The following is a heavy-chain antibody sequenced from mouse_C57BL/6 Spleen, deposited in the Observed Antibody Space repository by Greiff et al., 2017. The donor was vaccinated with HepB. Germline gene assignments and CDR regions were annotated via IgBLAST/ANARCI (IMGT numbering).Heavy chain of an antibody. J-gene: IGHJ2*01. Sequence: VQLQQSGPELVKPGASVKISCKASGYTFTDYYMNWVKQSHGKSLEWIGDINPNNGGTSYNQKFKGKATLTVDKSSSTAYMELRSLTSEDSAVYYCARVYGSLYFDYWGQGTTLTVSS. CDR1: GYTFTDYY. V-gene: IGHV1-26*01. CDR3: ARVYGSLYFDY. D-gene: IGHD1-1*01. CDR2: INPNNGGT.